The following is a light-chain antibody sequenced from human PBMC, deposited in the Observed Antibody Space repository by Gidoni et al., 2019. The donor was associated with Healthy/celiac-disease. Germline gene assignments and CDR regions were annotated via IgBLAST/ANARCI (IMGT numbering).Light chain of an antibody. V-gene: IGLV7-46*01. J-gene: IGLJ2*01. CDR2: DTS. CDR3: LLSYSGARPVV. Sequence: QAVVTQEPSLTLSPGGTVTLTCGSSTGAVTSGHYPYWSQQKPGQAPRTLIYDTSNKHSWTPARFSGSLLGGKAALTLSGAQPEDEAEYYCLLSYSGARPVVFGGGTKLTVL. CDR1: TGAVTSGHY.